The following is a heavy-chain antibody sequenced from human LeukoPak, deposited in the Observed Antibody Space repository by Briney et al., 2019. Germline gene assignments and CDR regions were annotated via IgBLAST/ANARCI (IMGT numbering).Heavy chain of an antibody. CDR2: IYYSGRT. J-gene: IGHJ4*02. D-gene: IGHD3-10*01. V-gene: IGHV4-39*07. CDR1: GVSISSSSYY. CDR3: ARDKTPLLWFGELLFPTTGFDY. Sequence: SETLSLTRSVSGVSISSSSYYWGWLRQPPGKGLEWIGSIYYSGRTYYNPSLKSRVTISVDTSKNQFSLKLSSVTAADTAVYYCARDKTPLLWFGELLFPTTGFDYWGQGTLVTVSS.